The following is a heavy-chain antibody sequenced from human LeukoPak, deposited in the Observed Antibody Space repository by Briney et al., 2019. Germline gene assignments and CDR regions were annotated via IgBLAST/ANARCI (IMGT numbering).Heavy chain of an antibody. CDR3: ARDLFAHSLFLGGGYYYGMDV. D-gene: IGHD2-15*01. Sequence: ASVKVSCKASGYTFTSYGISWVRQAPGQGLEWMGWISAYNGNTNYAQKLQGRVTMTTDTSTSTAYMELRSLRSDDTAVYYCARDLFAHSLFLGGGYYYGMDVWGQGTTVTVSS. J-gene: IGHJ6*02. CDR2: ISAYNGNT. CDR1: GYTFTSYG. V-gene: IGHV1-18*01.